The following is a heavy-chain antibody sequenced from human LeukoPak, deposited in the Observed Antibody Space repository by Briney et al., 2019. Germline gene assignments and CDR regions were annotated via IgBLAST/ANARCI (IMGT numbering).Heavy chain of an antibody. J-gene: IGHJ4*02. Sequence: SEILSLTCTVSGVSITNSAYYWGWIRQSPGKGLEWVATIFFDGSTYYTPSLKSRVTIFLDTSNNHFSLRLSSVTAADTAVYYCARSPHYYDSSGYFLSWDYWGQGTLVTVSS. CDR2: IFFDGST. V-gene: IGHV4-39*02. CDR3: ARSPHYYDSSGYFLSWDY. CDR1: GVSITNSAYY. D-gene: IGHD3-22*01.